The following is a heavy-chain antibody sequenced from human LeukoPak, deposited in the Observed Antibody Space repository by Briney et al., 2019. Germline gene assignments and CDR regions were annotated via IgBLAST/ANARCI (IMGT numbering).Heavy chain of an antibody. V-gene: IGHV4-59*01. J-gene: IGHJ5*02. D-gene: IGHD1-26*01. CDR2: IYYSGST. Sequence: SETLSLTCTVSGGSISSYYWSWIRQPPGKGLEWIGYIYYSGSTNYNPSLKSRVTISVDTSKNQFSLKLSSVTAADTAVYYCARDGRGELVNWFGPWGQGTLVTVSS. CDR3: ARDGRGELVNWFGP. CDR1: GGSISSYY.